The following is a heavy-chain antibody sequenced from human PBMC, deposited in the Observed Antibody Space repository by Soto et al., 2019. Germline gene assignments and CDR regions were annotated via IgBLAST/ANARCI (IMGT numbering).Heavy chain of an antibody. J-gene: IGHJ4*02. CDR3: ASGYSFDY. Sequence: QVQLVESGGGVVQPGRSLRLSCAASGFTFSSYGMHWVRQAPGKGLEWVAVISYDGSNKYYADSVKGRFTISRDNSKNPLYLQMNSLRAEDTAVYYCASGYSFDYWGQGTLVTVSS. CDR1: GFTFSSYG. V-gene: IGHV3-30*03. CDR2: ISYDGSNK. D-gene: IGHD3-10*01.